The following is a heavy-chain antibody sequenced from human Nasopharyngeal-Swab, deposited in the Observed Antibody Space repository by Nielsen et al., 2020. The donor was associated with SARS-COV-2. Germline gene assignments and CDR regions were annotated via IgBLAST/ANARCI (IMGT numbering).Heavy chain of an antibody. Sequence: GGSLRLSCVASGFTFSTYGMHWVRQAPGKGLEWVAVIWFDGTNTYYSDSVKGRFTISSDDSKNTLYLQMNSLRAEDTAVYYCARDQNYGDYAMDLWGRGTTVTVSS. J-gene: IGHJ6*04. CDR2: IWFDGTNT. V-gene: IGHV3-33*01. CDR3: ARDQNYGDYAMDL. CDR1: GFTFSTYG. D-gene: IGHD4-17*01.